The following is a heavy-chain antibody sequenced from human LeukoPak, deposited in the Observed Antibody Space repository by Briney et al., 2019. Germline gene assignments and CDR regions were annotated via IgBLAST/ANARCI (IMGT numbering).Heavy chain of an antibody. CDR2: LCSSGST. V-gene: IGHV4-61*01. D-gene: IGHD3-22*01. Sequence: SETLSLTCSVSGGSVSSGNDYWSWIRQPPGRGLEWIGYLCSSGSTDFNPSLKSRVTISVDASKNQFSLKLSSVTAADTAVYSCATGIVNYADTSPYYYVSDGFDIWGQGTVVTVSS. J-gene: IGHJ3*02. CDR3: ATGIVNYADTSPYYYVSDGFDI. CDR1: GGSVSSGNDY.